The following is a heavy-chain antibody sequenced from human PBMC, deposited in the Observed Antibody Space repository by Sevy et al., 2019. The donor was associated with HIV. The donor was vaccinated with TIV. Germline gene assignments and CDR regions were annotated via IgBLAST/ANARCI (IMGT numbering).Heavy chain of an antibody. CDR3: AREALYYYDSERHYDDAFDM. D-gene: IGHD3-22*01. J-gene: IGHJ3*02. CDR2: IKQDGSDK. V-gene: IGHV3-7*01. Sequence: GGSLRLSCAASGFTFSSHYMSWVRQAPGKGLEWVANIKQDGSDKFYVESVKGRFTISRDNAKNSLCLQLSSLRAEDTAMYFCAREALYYYDSERHYDDAFDMWGPGTMVTVSS. CDR1: GFTFSSHY.